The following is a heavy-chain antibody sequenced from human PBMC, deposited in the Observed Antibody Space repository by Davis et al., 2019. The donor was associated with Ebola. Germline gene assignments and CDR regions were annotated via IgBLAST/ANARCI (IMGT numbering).Heavy chain of an antibody. V-gene: IGHV4-59*11. Sequence: PSETLSLTCTVSGGSMSSHYWTWIRQPPGKGLQWIGYIYYTGYTDYNPSLKSRVTISVDTSKNQFSLKLSSVTAADTAVYYCARGNYYYYMDVWGKGTTVTVSS. J-gene: IGHJ6*03. CDR1: GGSMSSHY. D-gene: IGHD3-10*01. CDR3: ARGNYYYYMDV. CDR2: IYYTGYT.